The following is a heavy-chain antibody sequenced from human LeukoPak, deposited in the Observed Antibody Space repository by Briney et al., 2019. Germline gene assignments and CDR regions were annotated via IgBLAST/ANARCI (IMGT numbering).Heavy chain of an antibody. CDR3: AKQYYDILTGHFRFDP. D-gene: IGHD3-9*01. J-gene: IGHJ5*02. CDR2: ISGSGGST. V-gene: IGHV3-23*01. Sequence: GSLRLSCAASGFTFSSYAMSWVRQAPGKGLEWVSAISGSGGSTYYADSVKGRFTISRDNSKNTLYLQMNSLRAEDTAVYYCAKQYYDILTGHFRFDPWGQGTLVTVSS. CDR1: GFTFSSYA.